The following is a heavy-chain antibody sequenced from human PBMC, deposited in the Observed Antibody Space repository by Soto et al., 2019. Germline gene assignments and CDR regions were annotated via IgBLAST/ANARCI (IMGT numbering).Heavy chain of an antibody. J-gene: IGHJ4*02. Sequence: ASVKVSCKASGYTFTTYGINWVRQAPGQGLEWMGWISTYNGYTNYAQRLQGRVTMTTDTSTATVYMQLSSLTSEDTAVYYCARDDSGFSGSHYIDYFNYWGQGALVTVSS. D-gene: IGHD1-26*01. V-gene: IGHV1-18*01. CDR3: ARDDSGFSGSHYIDYFNY. CDR1: GYTFTTYG. CDR2: ISTYNGYT.